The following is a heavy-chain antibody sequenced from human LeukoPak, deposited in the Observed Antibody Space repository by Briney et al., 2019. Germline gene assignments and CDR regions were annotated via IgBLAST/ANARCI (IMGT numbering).Heavy chain of an antibody. Sequence: GGSLRLSCAASGFTFSNYAMSWVRQAPGKGLEWVSAISGSGGSTYYVDSVKGRFNISRDKSKNTLYLQMNSLRAEDTAVYYCAKEFAIWNLPHAYFDYWGQGTLVTVSS. CDR1: GFTFSNYA. J-gene: IGHJ4*02. D-gene: IGHD1-7*01. CDR3: AKEFAIWNLPHAYFDY. V-gene: IGHV3-23*01. CDR2: ISGSGGST.